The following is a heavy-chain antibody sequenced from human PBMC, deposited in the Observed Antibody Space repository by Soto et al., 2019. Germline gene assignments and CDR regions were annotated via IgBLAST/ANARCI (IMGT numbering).Heavy chain of an antibody. Sequence: EVQLVESGGGLAQPGGSLRLSCAASGFSIANFWMSWVRQAPGKGLEWVANIKQDGSEKYYVDSVKGRFTISRDNAKNSLYLQMNSLGAEDTATYYCTSSFYYDTSGYDWGQGTLVTVSP. D-gene: IGHD3-22*01. CDR3: TSSFYYDTSGYD. CDR1: GFSIANFW. J-gene: IGHJ4*02. CDR2: IKQDGSEK. V-gene: IGHV3-7*01.